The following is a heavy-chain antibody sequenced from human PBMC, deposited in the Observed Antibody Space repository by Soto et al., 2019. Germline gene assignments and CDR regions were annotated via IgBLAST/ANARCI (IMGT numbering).Heavy chain of an antibody. CDR1: GYTFTSNS. V-gene: IGHV1-18*04. CDR2: INVYNGNT. CDR3: ARENYYDSSGYTRAFDY. D-gene: IGHD3-22*01. Sequence: ASVKVSCKASGYTFTSNSIGWVRQAPGQGLEWMGWINVYNGNTKYAQQLQGRVTLTTDTSTSTAYMDLSSLRSEDTAVYYCARENYYDSSGYTRAFDYWGQGTLVTVSS. J-gene: IGHJ4*02.